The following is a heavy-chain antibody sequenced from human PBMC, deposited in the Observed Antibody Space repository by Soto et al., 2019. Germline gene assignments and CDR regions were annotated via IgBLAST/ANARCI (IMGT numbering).Heavy chain of an antibody. CDR2: IYYSGST. CDR1: GGSISSYY. Sequence: PSETLSLTCTVSGGSISSYYWSWIRQPPGKGLEWIGYIYYSGSTNYNPSLKSRVTISVDTSKNQFSLKLSSVTAADTAVYYCARNRLLRYFDWLLIGPLFDYWGQGTLVTVSS. J-gene: IGHJ4*02. CDR3: ARNRLLRYFDWLLIGPLFDY. V-gene: IGHV4-59*08. D-gene: IGHD3-9*01.